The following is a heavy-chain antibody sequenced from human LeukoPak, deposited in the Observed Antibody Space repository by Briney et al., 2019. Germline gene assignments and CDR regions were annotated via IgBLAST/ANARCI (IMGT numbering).Heavy chain of an antibody. CDR1: GFTFSNYA. V-gene: IGHV3-30*18. CDR2: ISYDGSNK. J-gene: IGHJ6*02. CDR3: AKDIGRVGATPLDV. D-gene: IGHD1-26*01. Sequence: GGSLRLSSAASGFTFSNYAMHWVRQAPGKGLEWVAGISYDGSNKQYADSVKGRFTVSRDNSKNTLFLQMNSLRAEDTAVYYCAKDIGRVGATPLDVWGQGTTVTVSS.